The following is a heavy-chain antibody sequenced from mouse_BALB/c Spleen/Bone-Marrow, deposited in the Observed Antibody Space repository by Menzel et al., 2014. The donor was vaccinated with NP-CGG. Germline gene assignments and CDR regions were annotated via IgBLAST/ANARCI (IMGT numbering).Heavy chain of an antibody. CDR3: ARDGYGSSD. V-gene: IGHV5-9-4*01. CDR2: ISSGGSYT. Sequence: EVQVVESGGVLVKPGGSLKLSCAASGFTFSTYAMSWARQSPEKRLEWVAEISSGGSYTYYPDTVTGRFTISRDNAKNTLYLEMSSLRSEDTAMYYCARDGYGSSDWGQGTLVTVSA. J-gene: IGHJ3*01. D-gene: IGHD1-1*01. CDR1: GFTFSTYA.